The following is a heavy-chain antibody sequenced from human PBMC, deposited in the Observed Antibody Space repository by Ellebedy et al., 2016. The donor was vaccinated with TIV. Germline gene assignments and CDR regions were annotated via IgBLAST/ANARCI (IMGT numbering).Heavy chain of an antibody. V-gene: IGHV3-9*01. J-gene: IGHJ4*02. CDR1: GFTFDDYA. CDR3: TRENWYIDY. D-gene: IGHD1-1*01. Sequence: PGGSLRLSCAASGFTFDDYAMHWVRQAPGKGLEWVSGISWNSGSIGYADSVKGRFTISRDNAKNSLYLQMNSLRAEDTAVYYCTRENWYIDYWGQGTLVTVSS. CDR2: ISWNSGSI.